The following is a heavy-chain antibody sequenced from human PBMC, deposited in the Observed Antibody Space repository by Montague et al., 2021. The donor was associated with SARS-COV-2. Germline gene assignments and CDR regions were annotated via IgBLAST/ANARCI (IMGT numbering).Heavy chain of an antibody. CDR3: AREFNKEYTGAFDI. CDR1: GGSISSGGYY. J-gene: IGHJ3*02. CDR2: IYYSGST. Sequence: TLSLTYTVSGGSISSGGYYWSWIRQHPGKGLEWIGYIYYSGSTYCNPSLKSRVTISLDTSKNQFSLKLSSVTAADTAVYYCAREFNKEYTGAFDIWGQGTMVTVSS. V-gene: IGHV4-31*03. D-gene: IGHD1-14*01.